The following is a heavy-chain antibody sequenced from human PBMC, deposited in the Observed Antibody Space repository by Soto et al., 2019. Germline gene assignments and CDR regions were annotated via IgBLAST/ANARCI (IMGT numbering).Heavy chain of an antibody. Sequence: SETLSLTCAVYGGSFSGYYWSWIRQPPGKGLEWIGEINHSGSTNYNPSLKSRVTISGETSKNQLYLQLSTVTAADTAVYYCARTDIVVVVAATLNYYYYYTDVWGKGTTVTVSS. J-gene: IGHJ6*03. CDR2: INHSGST. CDR1: GGSFSGYY. V-gene: IGHV4-34*01. D-gene: IGHD2-15*01. CDR3: ARTDIVVVVAATLNYYYYYTDV.